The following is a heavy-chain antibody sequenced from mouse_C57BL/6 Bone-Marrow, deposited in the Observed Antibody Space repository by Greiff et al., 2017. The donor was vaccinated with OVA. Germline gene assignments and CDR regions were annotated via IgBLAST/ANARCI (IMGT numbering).Heavy chain of an antibody. CDR2: IHPNSGST. D-gene: IGHD1-1*01. V-gene: IGHV1-64*01. Sequence: QVQLQQPGAELVKPGASVKLSCKASGYTFTSYWMHWVKQRPGQGLEWIGMIHPNSGSTNYNEKFKSKATLTVEKSSSTAYMQLSSLTSEDSAVYYCASRYYGSSYGWYFDVWGTGTTVTVSS. J-gene: IGHJ1*03. CDR3: ASRYYGSSYGWYFDV. CDR1: GYTFTSYW.